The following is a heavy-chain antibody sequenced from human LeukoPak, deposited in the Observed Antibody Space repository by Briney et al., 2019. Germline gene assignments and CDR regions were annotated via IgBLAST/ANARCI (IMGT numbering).Heavy chain of an antibody. CDR3: AGQLSDYYDSSAPGGY. Sequence: SETLSLTCTVSGGSIGSYYWSWIRQPPGKGLEWIGEINHSGSTNYNPSLKSRVTISVDTSKNQFSLKLSSVTAADTAVYYCAGQLSDYYDSSAPGGYWGQGTLVTVSS. D-gene: IGHD3-22*01. CDR1: GGSIGSYY. J-gene: IGHJ4*02. CDR2: INHSGST. V-gene: IGHV4-34*01.